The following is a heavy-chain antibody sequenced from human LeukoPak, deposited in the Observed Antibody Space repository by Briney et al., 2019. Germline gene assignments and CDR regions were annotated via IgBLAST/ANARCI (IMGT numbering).Heavy chain of an antibody. D-gene: IGHD6-19*01. CDR2: IYTSGST. CDR1: GDSISNYY. J-gene: IGHJ4*02. CDR3: ARDQSGWYDY. V-gene: IGHV4-4*07. Sequence: SETLSLTCTVSGDSISNYYWSWIRQPAGKGLEWIGRIYTSGSTNYNPSLKSRVTISVDTSKNQFSLQLNSVTPEDTAVYYCARDQSGWYDYWGQGTLVTVSS.